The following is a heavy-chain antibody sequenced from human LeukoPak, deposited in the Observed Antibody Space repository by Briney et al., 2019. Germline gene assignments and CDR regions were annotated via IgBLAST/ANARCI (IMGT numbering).Heavy chain of an antibody. Sequence: GGSLRLSCAVSGFTFSDSWMHWVRQAPGKGLVWVSRINSDGSITAYADSVKGRFTISRDNAKNSLYLQMNSLRAEDTAVYYCARVGKNYDILTGYYSGVDYWGQGTLVTVSS. CDR1: GFTFSDSW. V-gene: IGHV3-74*01. D-gene: IGHD3-9*01. CDR3: ARVGKNYDILTGYYSGVDY. J-gene: IGHJ4*02. CDR2: INSDGSIT.